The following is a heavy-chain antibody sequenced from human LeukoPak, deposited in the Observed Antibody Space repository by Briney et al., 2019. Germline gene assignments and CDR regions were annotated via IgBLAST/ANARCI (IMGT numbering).Heavy chain of an antibody. D-gene: IGHD1-26*01. J-gene: IGHJ4*02. CDR1: GGTFSSYT. CDR3: ARAEGQGELRY. Sequence: GASVKVSCKASGGTFSSYTISWVRQAPGQGLEWMGRIIPILGIANYAQKFQGRVTITADKSTSTAYMELRSLRSEDTAVYYCARAEGQGELRYWGQETLVPVPS. V-gene: IGHV1-69*02. CDR2: IIPILGIA.